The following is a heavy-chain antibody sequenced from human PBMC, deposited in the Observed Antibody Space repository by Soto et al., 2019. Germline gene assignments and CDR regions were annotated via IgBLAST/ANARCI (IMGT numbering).Heavy chain of an antibody. CDR1: GDSFNDYY. D-gene: IGHD5-12*01. Sequence: QVQLVQSGAEVRKPGASVTVSCRSSGDSFNDYYIHWVRQAPGQGFEWMGWINPNGGVTKYAQKCQGGVSMARDTSLRTVYMQLSRLRSDDTAVYYCARESGGATATLDYYYFYMDVWGTGTTVTVSS. CDR2: INPNGGVT. V-gene: IGHV1-2*02. J-gene: IGHJ6*03. CDR3: ARESGGATATLDYYYFYMDV.